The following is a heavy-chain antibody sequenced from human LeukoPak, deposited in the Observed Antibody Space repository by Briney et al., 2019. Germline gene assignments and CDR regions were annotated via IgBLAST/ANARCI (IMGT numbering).Heavy chain of an antibody. CDR3: ARGSSLAAVARGFDY. J-gene: IGHJ4*02. Sequence: GGTLRLSCAASGFTVSRNYMSWVRQAPGKGLDWVSVIYSGGSVYYTESVKGRFTISRDSSKNTLHLQMNSLTAEDTAVYYCARGSSLAAVARGFDYWGQGTLVTVSS. D-gene: IGHD6-19*01. V-gene: IGHV3-66*02. CDR2: IYSGGSV. CDR1: GFTVSRNY.